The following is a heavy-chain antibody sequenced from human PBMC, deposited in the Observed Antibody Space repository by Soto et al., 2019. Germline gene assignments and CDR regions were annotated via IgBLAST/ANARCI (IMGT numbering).Heavy chain of an antibody. Sequence: ASVKVSCKASGYTFTTYHMHWVRQAPGQGLEWMGIINPSGGSTSYEQKFQGRVTMTRDTSTSTVYMELSSLRSEDTAVYYCASPTKPLYYYYGMDVWGQGTTVTVSS. J-gene: IGHJ6*02. CDR2: INPSGGST. CDR1: GYTFTTYH. CDR3: ASPTKPLYYYYGMDV. V-gene: IGHV1-46*01. D-gene: IGHD1-1*01.